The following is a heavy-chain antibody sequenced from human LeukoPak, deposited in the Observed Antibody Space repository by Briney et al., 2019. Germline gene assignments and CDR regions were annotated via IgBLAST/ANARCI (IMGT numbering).Heavy chain of an antibody. CDR3: ARETAPQYSSSIYYYYMDV. V-gene: IGHV4-39*07. J-gene: IGHJ6*03. Sequence: PSETLSLTCTVSGGSISSSSYYWGWIRQPPGKGLEWIGSIYYTGSTYYNPSLKSRVTISVDTSKNQFSLKLSSVTAADTAVYYCARETAPQYSSSIYYYYMDVWGKGTTVTVSS. CDR1: GGSISSSSYY. D-gene: IGHD6-6*01. CDR2: IYYTGST.